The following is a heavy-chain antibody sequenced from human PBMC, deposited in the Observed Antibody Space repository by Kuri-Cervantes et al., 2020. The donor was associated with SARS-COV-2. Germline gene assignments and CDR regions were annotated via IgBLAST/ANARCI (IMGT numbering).Heavy chain of an antibody. CDR3: ARGSRGPGY. CDR1: GYTFTGYY. Sequence: ASVKVSCKASGYTFTGYYMHWVRQAPGQGLEWMGWINPNSGGTNYAQKFQGRVTMTRDTSTSTVYMELSSLGSEDTAVYYCARGSRGPGYWGQGTLVTVSS. D-gene: IGHD3-10*01. V-gene: IGHV1-2*02. J-gene: IGHJ4*02. CDR2: INPNSGGT.